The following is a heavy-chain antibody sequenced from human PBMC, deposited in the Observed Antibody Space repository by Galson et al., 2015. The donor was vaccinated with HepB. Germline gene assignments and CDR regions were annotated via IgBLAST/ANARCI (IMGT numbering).Heavy chain of an antibody. Sequence: TLSLTCAVSGGSINSGGYSWSWIRQPPGKGLEWIGYIYYSGSTYYNPSPKSRVTISLDTSKNQFSLKLSSVTAADTAVYYCARGRGFYFWGPSEYYYFDDWGQGTLVTVSS. D-gene: IGHD3-16*01. CDR1: GGSINSGGYS. CDR2: IYYSGST. CDR3: ARGRGFYFWGPSEYYYFDD. V-gene: IGHV4-30-4*07. J-gene: IGHJ4*02.